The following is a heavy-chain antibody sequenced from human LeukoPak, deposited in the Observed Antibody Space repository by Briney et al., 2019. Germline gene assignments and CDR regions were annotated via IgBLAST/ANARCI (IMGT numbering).Heavy chain of an antibody. CDR1: GFTFSGYA. D-gene: IGHD3-10*01. J-gene: IGHJ3*01. V-gene: IGHV3-23*01. Sequence: GGSLRLSCGASGFTFSGYAMTWVRQAPGQGLEWVSSISGSGGSTYYADSLKGRFTISRDNARNMLYLQMNSLRGDDTAVYYCATDSGHSFSFWGQGTMVTVSS. CDR3: ATDSGHSFSF. CDR2: ISGSGGST.